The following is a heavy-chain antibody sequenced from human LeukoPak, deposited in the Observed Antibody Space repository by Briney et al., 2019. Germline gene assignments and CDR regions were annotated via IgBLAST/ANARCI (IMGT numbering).Heavy chain of an antibody. CDR2: IYPGDSDT. CDR3: ARMSGTYYFDY. Sequence: GESLKISCKASGYSFTSHWIAWVRQMPGKGLEWMGIIYPGDSDTRYSPSFQGQVTISADESITTAYLQWSSLRASDTAMYYCARMSGTYYFDYWGQGTLVTVSS. CDR1: GYSFTSHW. V-gene: IGHV5-51*01. J-gene: IGHJ4*02. D-gene: IGHD3-10*01.